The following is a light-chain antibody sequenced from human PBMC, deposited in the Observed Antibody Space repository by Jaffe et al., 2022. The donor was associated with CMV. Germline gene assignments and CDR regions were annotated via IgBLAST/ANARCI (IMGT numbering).Light chain of an antibody. CDR1: RSNIGSNT. Sequence: QSVLTQPPSASGTPGQRVTISCSGSRSNIGSNTVDWYQQLPGSAPKLLIYNHYQRPSGVPDRFSGSKSGTSASLAISGLQSEDEADYYCSAWDDSLIGWVFGGGTKVTVL. V-gene: IGLV1-44*01. CDR3: SAWDDSLIGWV. J-gene: IGLJ3*02. CDR2: NHY.